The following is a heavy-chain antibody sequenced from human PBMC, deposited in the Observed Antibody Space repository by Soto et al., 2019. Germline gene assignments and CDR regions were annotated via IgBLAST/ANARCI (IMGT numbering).Heavy chain of an antibody. J-gene: IGHJ4*02. Sequence: ETLSLTCAVYGGSFSGYYWSWIRQPPGKGLEWIGEINHSGSTNYNPSLKSRVTISVDTSKNQFSLKLSSVTAADTAVYYCARMGSGWYDFDYWGQGTLVTVSS. CDR2: INHSGST. CDR1: GGSFSGYY. CDR3: ARMGSGWYDFDY. V-gene: IGHV4-34*01. D-gene: IGHD6-19*01.